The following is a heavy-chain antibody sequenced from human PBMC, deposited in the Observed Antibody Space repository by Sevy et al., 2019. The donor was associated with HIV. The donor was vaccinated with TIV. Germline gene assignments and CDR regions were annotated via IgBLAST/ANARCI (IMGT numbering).Heavy chain of an antibody. CDR2: IWYDGGNK. CDR3: ARGASYFGSGSHPNLDY. J-gene: IGHJ4*02. CDR1: GFTFSSYG. D-gene: IGHD3-10*01. Sequence: GGSLRLSCAASGFTFSSYGMHWVRQAPGKGLEWVALIWYDGGNKYSADSVKGRFTISRDNSKNTMYLQMNSLRAEDTAVYYCARGASYFGSGSHPNLDYWGQGTLVTVSS. V-gene: IGHV3-33*01.